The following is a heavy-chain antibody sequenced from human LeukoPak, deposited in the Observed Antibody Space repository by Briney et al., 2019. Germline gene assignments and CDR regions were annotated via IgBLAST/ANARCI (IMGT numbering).Heavy chain of an antibody. V-gene: IGHV1-8*01. Sequence: ASVKVSCKASGYTFTSYDINWVRQATGQGLEWMGWMNPNSGNTGYAQKFQGRVTMTRNTSISTAYMELSSLRSEDTAVYYCARVWWLRQTGYYYMDVWGKGTTVTISS. CDR3: ARVWWLRQTGYYYMDV. CDR2: MNPNSGNT. CDR1: GYTFTSYD. J-gene: IGHJ6*03. D-gene: IGHD5-12*01.